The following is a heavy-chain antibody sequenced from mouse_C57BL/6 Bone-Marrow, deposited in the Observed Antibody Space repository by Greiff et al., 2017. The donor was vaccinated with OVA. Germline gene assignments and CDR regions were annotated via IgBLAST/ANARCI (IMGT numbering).Heavy chain of an antibody. Sequence: QVQLQQSGAELVRPGASVTLSCKASGYTFTDYEMHWVKQTPVHGLEWIGAIDPETGGTAYNQKFKGKAILTAAKYSRSAFIELRRLTSEDSAVYYGAREGRGGNYGFAYWGQGTLVTVSA. CDR3: AREGRGGNYGFAY. V-gene: IGHV1-15*01. J-gene: IGHJ3*01. D-gene: IGHD2-1*01. CDR1: GYTFTDYE. CDR2: IDPETGGT.